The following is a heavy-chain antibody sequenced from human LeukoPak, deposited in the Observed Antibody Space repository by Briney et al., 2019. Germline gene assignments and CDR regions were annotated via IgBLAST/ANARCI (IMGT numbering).Heavy chain of an antibody. CDR1: GGTFSSYA. CDR3: ARKDLVGATTVDYYYYYMDV. J-gene: IGHJ6*03. D-gene: IGHD1-26*01. CDR2: IIPIFGTA. V-gene: IGHV1-69*05. Sequence: GSPVKVSCKASGGTFSSYAISWVRQAPGQGLEWMGGIIPIFGTANYAQKFQGRVTITTDESTSTAYMELSSLRSEDTAVYYCARKDLVGATTVDYYYYYMDVWGKGTTVTVSS.